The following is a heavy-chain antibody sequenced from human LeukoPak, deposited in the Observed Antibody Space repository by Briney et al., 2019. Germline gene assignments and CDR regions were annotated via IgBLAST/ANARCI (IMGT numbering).Heavy chain of an antibody. V-gene: IGHV4-59*01. D-gene: IGHD5-24*01. Sequence: SETLSLTCTVSGGSISSYYWSWIRQPPGKGLEWIGYIYYSGSTNYNPSLKSRVTISVDTSKNQFSLKLSSVTAADTAVYYCARAGWLQLSDDAFDIWGQGTMVTVSS. CDR1: GGSISSYY. J-gene: IGHJ3*02. CDR3: ARAGWLQLSDDAFDI. CDR2: IYYSGST.